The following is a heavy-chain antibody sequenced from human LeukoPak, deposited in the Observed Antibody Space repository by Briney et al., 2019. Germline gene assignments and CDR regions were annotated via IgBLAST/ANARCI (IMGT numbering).Heavy chain of an antibody. CDR1: GFTVRANY. V-gene: IGHV3-66*01. Sequence: GGSLRLSCAASGFTVRANYMAWVRQAPGKGLEWVSLIYTGSNTYYADSLKVRFTISRDNSKNTLSLQMNSLTAEDTAVYYCARGYSSGWNFDYWGQGTLVTVSS. CDR2: IYTGSNT. D-gene: IGHD6-19*01. CDR3: ARGYSSGWNFDY. J-gene: IGHJ4*02.